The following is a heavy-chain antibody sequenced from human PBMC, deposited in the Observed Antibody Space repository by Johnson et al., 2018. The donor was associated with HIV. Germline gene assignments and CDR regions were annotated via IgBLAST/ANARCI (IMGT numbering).Heavy chain of an antibody. CDR2: IYSKTDGGTT. Sequence: VQLVESGGGLVQPGGSLRLSCAASGFTFSTYAMHWVRQAPGKGLEWVGRIYSKTDGGTTEYAAPVKGRFTISRDDSKNTLYLQMNSLKSEDTAVYYCTTDQVGRNYGGKYHIWGQGTMVTVSS. CDR1: GFTFSTYA. D-gene: IGHD1-7*01. CDR3: TTDQVGRNYGGKYHI. J-gene: IGHJ3*02. V-gene: IGHV3-15*01.